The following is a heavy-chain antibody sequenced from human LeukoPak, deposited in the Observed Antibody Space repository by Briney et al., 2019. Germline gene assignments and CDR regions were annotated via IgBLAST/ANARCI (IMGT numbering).Heavy chain of an antibody. CDR1: GFTFSSYS. Sequence: PGGSLRLSCAASGFTFSSYSMNWVRQAPGKGLEWVSYISSSSSTIYYADSVKGRFTISRDNAKNSLYLQMNSLRAEDTAVYYCARDRDYYDSSGYSYDAFDIWGQGTMVTVSS. V-gene: IGHV3-48*04. CDR3: ARDRDYYDSSGYSYDAFDI. J-gene: IGHJ3*02. CDR2: ISSSSSTI. D-gene: IGHD3-22*01.